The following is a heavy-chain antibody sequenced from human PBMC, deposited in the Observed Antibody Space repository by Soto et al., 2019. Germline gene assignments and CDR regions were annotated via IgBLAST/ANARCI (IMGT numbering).Heavy chain of an antibody. CDR1: GFTVSSNC. J-gene: IGHJ3*02. CDR2: IYSGGST. D-gene: IGHD6-13*01. Sequence: GGSLRVSCAASGFTVSSNCMSWVRQAPGKGLEWVSVIYSGGSTYYADSVKGRFTISRDNSKNTLYLQMNSLRVEDTAVYYCARDRGSSSWKDAFDIWGQGTMVTVSS. CDR3: ARDRGSSSWKDAFDI. V-gene: IGHV3-53*01.